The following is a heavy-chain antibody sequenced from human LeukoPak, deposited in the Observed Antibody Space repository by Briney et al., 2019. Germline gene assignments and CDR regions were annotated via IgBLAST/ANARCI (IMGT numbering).Heavy chain of an antibody. CDR3: ARTTTVVTPPYYGMDV. Sequence: SETLSLTCTVSGGSISSSSYYWGWIRQPPGKGLEWIGSIYYSGSTYYNPSLKSRVTISVDTSKNQFSLRLSSVTSADTAVYYCARTTTVVTPPYYGMDVWGQGTTVTVSS. CDR1: GGSISSSSYY. D-gene: IGHD4-23*01. V-gene: IGHV4-39*07. J-gene: IGHJ6*02. CDR2: IYYSGST.